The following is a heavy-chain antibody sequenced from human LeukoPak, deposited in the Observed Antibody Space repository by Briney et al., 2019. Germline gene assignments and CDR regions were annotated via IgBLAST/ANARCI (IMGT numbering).Heavy chain of an antibody. CDR1: GFTFDDYA. D-gene: IGHD2-2*01. J-gene: IGHJ6*03. CDR2: ISWNSGST. CDR3: ASRYCSSTSCSRIDPLNYYMDV. V-gene: IGHV3-23*01. Sequence: GGSLRLSCAASGFTFDDYAMHWVRQAPGKGLEWVSGISWNSGSTYYADSVKGRFTISRDNSKNTLYLQMNSLRAEDTAVYYCASRYCSSTSCSRIDPLNYYMDVWGKGTTVTVSS.